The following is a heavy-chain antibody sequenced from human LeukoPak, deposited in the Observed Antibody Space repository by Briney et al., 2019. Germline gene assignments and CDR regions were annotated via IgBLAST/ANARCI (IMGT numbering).Heavy chain of an antibody. J-gene: IGHJ4*02. V-gene: IGHV4-31*03. CDR1: GGSISSGGYY. CDR2: IYYSGST. D-gene: IGHD5-24*01. CDR3: ARVYRWLHYFDC. Sequence: SETLSLTCTVSGGSISSGGYYWSWIRQHPGKGLEWIGYIYYSGSTYYNPSLKSRVTISVDTSKNQFSLKLSSVTAADTAVYYCARVYRWLHYFDCWGQGTLVTVSS.